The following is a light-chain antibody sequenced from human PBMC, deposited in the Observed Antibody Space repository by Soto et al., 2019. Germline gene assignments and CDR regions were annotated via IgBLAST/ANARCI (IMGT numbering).Light chain of an antibody. V-gene: IGKV3-20*01. CDR3: HQNVCSDT. J-gene: IGKJ2*01. Sequence: ENVLTQSPGTLSFSPGERATLSCSASHSIINSYLAWYQQKTGQAPRLLMYGSSTRATGIPDRFSGSVSGTYLPRIISRLQPEGFAGYYWHQNVCSDTIGQGNKREIK. CDR1: HSIINSY. CDR2: GSS.